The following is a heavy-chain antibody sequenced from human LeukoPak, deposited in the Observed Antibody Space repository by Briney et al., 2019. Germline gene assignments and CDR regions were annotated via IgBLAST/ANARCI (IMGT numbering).Heavy chain of an antibody. CDR2: INPNTGGT. J-gene: IGHJ4*02. CDR3: ARVQVAARIDY. V-gene: IGHV1-2*02. Sequence: AASVKVPCKASGYTFTGYYMHWVRQAPGQGLEWMGWINPNTGGTNYAQKFQGRVTMTRDTSISTAYMELSRLRSDDTAVYFCARVQVAARIDYWGQGTLVTVST. CDR1: GYTFTGYY. D-gene: IGHD6-6*01.